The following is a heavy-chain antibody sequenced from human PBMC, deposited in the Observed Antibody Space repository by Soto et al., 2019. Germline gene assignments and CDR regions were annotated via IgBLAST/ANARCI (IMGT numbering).Heavy chain of an antibody. CDR1: GFAFSAYY. CDR2: IKKDGSEK. V-gene: IGHV3-7*01. J-gene: IGHJ4*02. CDR3: SREKRANGYFDY. Sequence: EVQLVESGGGVVQPGGSLRLSCAASGFAFSAYYMTWVRQAPGKGLEWVANIKKDGSEKYYAGAVNGRFIISRDDAKNLLFLQMNSLRVEDKAVYYCSREKRANGYFDYWGQGTPVTVSA.